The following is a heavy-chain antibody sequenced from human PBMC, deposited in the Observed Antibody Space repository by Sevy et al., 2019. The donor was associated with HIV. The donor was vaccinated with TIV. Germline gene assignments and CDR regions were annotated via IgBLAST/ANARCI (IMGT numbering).Heavy chain of an antibody. CDR2: MKQDRSEK. J-gene: IGHJ4*02. CDR3: VREGLGGFSYSLDC. Sequence: GGSLRLSCAASGFTFSSYWMSRVRQAPWKGLEWVATMKQDRSEKYYVDSVKGRFTISRDNAKHSLYLQMNSLRAEDTAVYYCVREGLGGFSYSLDCWGQGTLVTVSS. V-gene: IGHV3-7*01. D-gene: IGHD5-18*01. CDR1: GFTFSSYW.